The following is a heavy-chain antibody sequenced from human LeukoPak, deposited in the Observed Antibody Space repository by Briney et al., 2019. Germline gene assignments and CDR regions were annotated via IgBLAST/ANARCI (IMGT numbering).Heavy chain of an antibody. V-gene: IGHV4-59*12. D-gene: IGHD6-13*01. Sequence: SETLSLTCTVSGGSISSYYWSWIRQPPGKGLEWIGYIYYSGSTNYNPSLKSRVTISVDKSKNQFSLKLSSVTAADTAVYYCARVAAAFFDYWGQGTLVTVSS. CDR1: GGSISSYY. CDR3: ARVAAAFFDY. J-gene: IGHJ4*02. CDR2: IYYSGST.